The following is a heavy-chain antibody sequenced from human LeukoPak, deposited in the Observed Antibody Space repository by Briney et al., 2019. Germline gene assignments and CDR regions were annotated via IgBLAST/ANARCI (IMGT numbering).Heavy chain of an antibody. CDR1: GFTFSSYA. J-gene: IGHJ4*02. V-gene: IGHV3-23*01. CDR3: AKDLKQRIQLWSLFGY. D-gene: IGHD5-18*01. CDR2: ISGSGGST. Sequence: GGSLRLSCAASGFTFSSYAMSWVRQAPGKGLEWVSAISGSGGSTYYADSVKGRFTISRDNSKNTLYLQMNSLRAEDTAVYYCAKDLKQRIQLWSLFGYWGQGTLVTVSS.